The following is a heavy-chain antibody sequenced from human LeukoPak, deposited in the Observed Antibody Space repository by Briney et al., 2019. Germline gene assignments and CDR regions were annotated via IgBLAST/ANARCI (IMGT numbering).Heavy chain of an antibody. Sequence: SSVKVSCKASGYTFTGYYMHWVRQAPGQGLEWMGRIIPILGIANYAQKFQGRVTITADKSTSTAYMELSSLRSEDTAVYYCATSSPSDYWGQGTLVTVSS. J-gene: IGHJ4*02. CDR3: ATSSPSDY. CDR2: IIPILGIA. CDR1: GYTFTGYY. V-gene: IGHV1-69*02. D-gene: IGHD6-6*01.